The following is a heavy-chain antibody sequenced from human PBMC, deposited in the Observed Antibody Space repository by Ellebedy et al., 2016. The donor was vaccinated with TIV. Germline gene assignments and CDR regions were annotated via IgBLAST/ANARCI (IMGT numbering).Heavy chain of an antibody. V-gene: IGHV1-46*01. J-gene: IGHJ4*02. CDR2: MNANDGDT. CDR3: ARAAAMPKVSSPSAY. D-gene: IGHD5/OR15-5a*01. Sequence: AASVKVSCKASGYTFTSYYIHWMRQAPGQGLEWMGIMNANDGDTTYAQKFQGRVTMTRDTSTPPVYMELTSLRFEDTAVYYCARAAAMPKVSSPSAYWGQGTLVTVSS. CDR1: GYTFTSYY.